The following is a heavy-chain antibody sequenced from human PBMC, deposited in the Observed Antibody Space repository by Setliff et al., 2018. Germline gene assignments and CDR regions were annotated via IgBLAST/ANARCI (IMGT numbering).Heavy chain of an antibody. Sequence: GGSLRLSCAASGFTFNSYSMNWVRQAPGKGLEWVSSISSSSSYIYYADSVKGRFTISRDNAKNSLYLQMNSLRAEDTAVYYCAMGGVQRRSSGTYFWIWGQGTLVTVSS. CDR2: ISSSSSYI. J-gene: IGHJ4*02. D-gene: IGHD3-3*01. CDR1: GFTFNSYS. V-gene: IGHV3-21*01. CDR3: AMGGVQRRSSGTYFWI.